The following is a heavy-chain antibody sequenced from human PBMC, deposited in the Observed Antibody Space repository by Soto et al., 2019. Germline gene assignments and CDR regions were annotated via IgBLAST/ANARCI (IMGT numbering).Heavy chain of an antibody. CDR2: IIPIFGTA. V-gene: IGHV1-69*13. D-gene: IGHD5-18*01. J-gene: IGHJ6*02. CDR3: AREMNTAMATYYYYGMDV. Sequence: SVKVSCKSSGGTFSSYAISWVRQAPGQGLEWMGGIIPIFGTANYAQKFQGRVTITADESTSTAYMELSSLRSEDTAVYYCAREMNTAMATYYYYGMDVWGQGTTVTVSS. CDR1: GGTFSSYA.